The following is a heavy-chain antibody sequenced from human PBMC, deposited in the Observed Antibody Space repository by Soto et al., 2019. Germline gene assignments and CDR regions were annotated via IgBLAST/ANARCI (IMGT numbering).Heavy chain of an antibody. D-gene: IGHD5-12*01. V-gene: IGHV3-15*07. Sequence: GGSLRLSCAASGFTFSNAWMNWVRQAPGKGLEWVGRIKSKTDGGTTDYAAPVKGRFTISRDDSKNTLYLQMNSLKTEDTAVYYCTTLGIRGTGGYSGYGADYYYGMDVWGQGTTVTVSS. CDR2: IKSKTDGGTT. J-gene: IGHJ6*02. CDR1: GFTFSNAW. CDR3: TTLGIRGTGGYSGYGADYYYGMDV.